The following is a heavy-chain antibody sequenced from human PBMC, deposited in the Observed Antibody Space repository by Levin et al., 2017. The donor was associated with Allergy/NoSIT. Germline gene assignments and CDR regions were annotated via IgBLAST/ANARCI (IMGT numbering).Heavy chain of an antibody. V-gene: IGHV3-30-3*01. CDR3: ARDVADILTGYPNYYFNY. D-gene: IGHD3-9*01. CDR1: GFTFSSYA. Sequence: GGSLRLSCAASGFTFSSYAMHWVRQAPGKGLEWVAVISYDGSTKYYADSVKGRFTISRDNSKNTLYLQMNSLRAEDTAMYYCARDVADILTGYPNYYFNYWGQGTLVTVSS. J-gene: IGHJ4*02. CDR2: ISYDGSTK.